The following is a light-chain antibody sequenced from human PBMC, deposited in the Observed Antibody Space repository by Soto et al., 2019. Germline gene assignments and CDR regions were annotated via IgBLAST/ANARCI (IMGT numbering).Light chain of an antibody. Sequence: DIQLTQSPSFLSPSIGESVTITCRASQVISTSLAWYQVKPGKAPKLLIYAASTLESGVPSRFSVTVSGTEFSLTLTSLKPEDFATYYYQQLFDSPITFGQGTRLEIK. CDR3: QQLFDSPIT. CDR2: AAS. V-gene: IGKV1-9*01. J-gene: IGKJ5*01. CDR1: QVISTS.